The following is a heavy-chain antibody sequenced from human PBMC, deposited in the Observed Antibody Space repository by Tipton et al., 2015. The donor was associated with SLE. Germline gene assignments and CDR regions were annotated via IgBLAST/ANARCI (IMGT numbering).Heavy chain of an antibody. CDR2: IYYSGSP. V-gene: IGHV4-59*12. J-gene: IGHJ4*02. D-gene: IGHD3-3*01. Sequence: TLSLTCTVSGDSIGTYYWNWIRQSPGKGLEWIGNIYYSGSPYYNPSLKSRVTISVNTSKNQFSLRLSSVTAADTAMFYCASGTLEWSHEPDYWGQGTLVTVSS. CDR3: ASGTLEWSHEPDY. CDR1: GDSIGTYY.